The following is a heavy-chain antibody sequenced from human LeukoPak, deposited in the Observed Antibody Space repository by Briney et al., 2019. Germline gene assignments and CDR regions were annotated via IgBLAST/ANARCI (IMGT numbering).Heavy chain of an antibody. D-gene: IGHD6-13*01. J-gene: IGHJ4*02. CDR3: ARGVYIAAAQYGY. CDR1: GGSISTYF. V-gene: IGHV4-59*01. CDR2: IYYSGTT. Sequence: SETLSLTCTVSGGSISTYFWTWIRQPPGKGLEWIGYIYYSGTTNYNPSLKSRVTISVDTSKNQFSLKLSSVTAADTAVYYCARGVYIAAAQYGYWGQGTLVTVSS.